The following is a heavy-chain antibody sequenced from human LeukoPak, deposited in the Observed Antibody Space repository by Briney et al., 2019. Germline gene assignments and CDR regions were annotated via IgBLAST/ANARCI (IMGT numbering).Heavy chain of an antibody. CDR2: IYSGGDT. J-gene: IGHJ4*02. V-gene: IGHV3-66*02. Sequence: PGGSLRLSCAASGFTVSSNYMNWVRQAPGKGLEWVSIIYSGGDTYYADSVKGRFTISRDSSKNTLYLQMNSLRPEDTAVYYCTRGPGSTWYSDYWGQGTLVTVSS. CDR1: GFTVSSNY. CDR3: TRGPGSTWYSDY. D-gene: IGHD6-13*01.